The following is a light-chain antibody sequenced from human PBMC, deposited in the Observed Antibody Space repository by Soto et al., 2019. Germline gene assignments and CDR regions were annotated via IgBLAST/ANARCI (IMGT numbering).Light chain of an antibody. CDR2: GIS. CDR1: QAIRND. V-gene: IGKV1-6*01. Sequence: AIQMTQSPSFLSASVGDTVTFTCRASQAIRNDLGWFQQRPGKPPKLLIYGISILQTGVPSRFSGSGSGTDFTLTISGLQPEDFATYYCLHDALFPYSFGQGTRLEI. CDR3: LHDALFPYS. J-gene: IGKJ2*03.